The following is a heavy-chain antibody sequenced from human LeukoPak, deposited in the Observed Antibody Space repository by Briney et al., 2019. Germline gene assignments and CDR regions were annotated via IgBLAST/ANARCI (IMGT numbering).Heavy chain of an antibody. D-gene: IGHD5-12*01. Sequence: PGGSLRLSCTTSGFTFSAYTMTWVRQAPGKGLEWVSAITGSGGGTSYGDSVKGRFTISRDNSKNTLYLQMNSLRAEDTAVYYCANWPEGLRGFDYWGQGSLDSDSP. J-gene: IGHJ4*02. V-gene: IGHV3-23*01. CDR2: ITGSGGGT. CDR1: GFTFSAYT. CDR3: ANWPEGLRGFDY.